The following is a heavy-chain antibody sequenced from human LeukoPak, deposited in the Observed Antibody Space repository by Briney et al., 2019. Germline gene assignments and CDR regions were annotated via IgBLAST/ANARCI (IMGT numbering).Heavy chain of an antibody. CDR1: GYTFTSYG. Sequence: SVKVSCKASGYTFTSYGISWVRQAPGQGLEWMGGIIPIFGTANYAQKFQGRITITADESTSTAYMELSSLRSEDTAVYYCASRTGDHYYYYYMDVWGKGTTVTVSS. D-gene: IGHD1-14*01. CDR2: IIPIFGTA. V-gene: IGHV1-69*13. J-gene: IGHJ6*03. CDR3: ASRTGDHYYYYYMDV.